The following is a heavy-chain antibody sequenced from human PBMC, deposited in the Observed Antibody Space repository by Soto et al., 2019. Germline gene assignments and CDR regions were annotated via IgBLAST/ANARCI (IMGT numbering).Heavy chain of an antibody. CDR1: GFTFNSYG. J-gene: IGHJ4*02. D-gene: IGHD5-18*01. Sequence: QVQLVESGGDVVQPGRSLRLSCAASGFTFNSYGMHWVRQAPGKGLEWVAIISNDGTKEKYADSVKGRFTISRDNSKNPIYLQMNSLSPEDTSVFFCGKGCLGGGYRFFVAHWGLGTLVTVSS. V-gene: IGHV3-30*18. CDR2: ISNDGTKE. CDR3: GKGCLGGGYRFFVAH.